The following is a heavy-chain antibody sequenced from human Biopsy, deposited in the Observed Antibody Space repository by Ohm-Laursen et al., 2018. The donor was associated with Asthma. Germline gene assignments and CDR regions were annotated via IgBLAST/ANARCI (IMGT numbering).Heavy chain of an antibody. D-gene: IGHD6-6*01. V-gene: IGHV4-39*02. CDR3: ARAVSSSSYWYFDL. J-gene: IGHJ2*01. CDR2: IYYSGRT. Sequence: SDTLSPTCFVSGDAMSTSGSYWGWIRQSPGKGLEWIGSIYYSGRTYYNPSLESRVTISADTSKNHFSLKVTSVTAADTAVYYCARAVSSSSYWYFDLWGRGDLVTVSS. CDR1: GDAMSTSGSY.